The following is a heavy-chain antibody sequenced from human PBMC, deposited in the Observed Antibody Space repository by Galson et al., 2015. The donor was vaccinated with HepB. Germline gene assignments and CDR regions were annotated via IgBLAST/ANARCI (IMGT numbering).Heavy chain of an antibody. V-gene: IGHV1-3*01. Sequence: SVKVSCKASGYTFTSYAMHWVRQAPGQRLEWMGWINAGNGNTKYSQKFQGRVTITRDTSASTAYMELSSLRSEDTAVYYCAREIGRNMVRGVMGLGAFDIWGQGTMVTVSS. D-gene: IGHD3-10*01. J-gene: IGHJ3*02. CDR3: AREIGRNMVRGVMGLGAFDI. CDR2: INAGNGNT. CDR1: GYTFTSYA.